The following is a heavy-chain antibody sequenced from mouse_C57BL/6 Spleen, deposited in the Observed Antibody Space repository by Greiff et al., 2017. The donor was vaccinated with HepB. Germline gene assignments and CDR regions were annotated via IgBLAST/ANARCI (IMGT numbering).Heavy chain of an antibody. V-gene: IGHV1-55*01. D-gene: IGHD1-1*01. Sequence: VQLQQPGAELVKPGASVKMSCKASGYTFTSYWITWVKQRPGQGLEWIGDIYPGSGSTNYNEKFKSKATLTVDTSSSTAYMQLSSLTSEDSAVYYCARGYYYGSSYEVFFDYWGQGTTLTVSS. CDR2: IYPGSGST. CDR3: ARGYYYGSSYEVFFDY. J-gene: IGHJ2*01. CDR1: GYTFTSYW.